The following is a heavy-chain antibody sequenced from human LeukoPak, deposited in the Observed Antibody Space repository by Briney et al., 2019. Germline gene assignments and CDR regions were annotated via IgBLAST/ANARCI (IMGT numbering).Heavy chain of an antibody. CDR2: IYFSGST. CDR3: ARDAEGGIAAADAYYYYYMDV. V-gene: IGHV4-4*02. Sequence: GSLRLSCAASGFTFSSYWMSWVRQAPGKGLEWIGNIYFSGSTYYNPSLKSRVTISVDTSKNQFSLKLSSVTAADTAVYYCARDAEGGIAAADAYYYYYMDVWGKGTTVTVSS. J-gene: IGHJ6*03. D-gene: IGHD6-13*01. CDR1: GFTFSSYW.